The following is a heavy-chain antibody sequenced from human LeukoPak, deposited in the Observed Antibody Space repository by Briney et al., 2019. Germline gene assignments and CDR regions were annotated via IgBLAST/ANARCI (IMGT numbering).Heavy chain of an antibody. CDR2: IYYSGST. CDR3: ASLGYYYYMDV. CDR1: GGSITSYY. V-gene: IGHV4-59*01. J-gene: IGHJ6*03. Sequence: SETLSLTCTISGGSITSYYWSWIRQPPGKGLEWIGSIYYSGSTNYNPSLKSRVTISVDTSKNQFSLKLSSVTAADTAVYYCASLGYYYYMDVWGKGTTVTISS.